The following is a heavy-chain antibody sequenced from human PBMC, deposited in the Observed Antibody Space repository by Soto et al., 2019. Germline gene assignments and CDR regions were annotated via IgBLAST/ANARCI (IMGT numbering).Heavy chain of an antibody. CDR3: APGRSWYYDSSGYH. V-gene: IGHV3-23*01. Sequence: GGSLRLSCAASGFTFSSYAMSWVRQAPGKGLEWVSAISGSGGSTYYADSVKGRFTISRDNSKNTLYLQMNSLRAEDTAVYYCAPGRSWYYDSSGYHWGEGALVTVGS. J-gene: IGHJ5*02. CDR2: ISGSGGST. CDR1: GFTFSSYA. D-gene: IGHD3-22*01.